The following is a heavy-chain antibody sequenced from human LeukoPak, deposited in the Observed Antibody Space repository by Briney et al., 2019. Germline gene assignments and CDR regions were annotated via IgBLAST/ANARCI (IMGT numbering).Heavy chain of an antibody. V-gene: IGHV1-2*02. CDR3: ARVPFAGSSSRNFDY. J-gene: IGHJ4*02. Sequence: GASVKVSCKASGYTFTGYYMHWVRQAPGQGLEWMGWINPNSGGTNYAQKFQGRVTMTRDTSISTAYMELSRLRSDDTAVYYCARVPFAGSSSRNFDYWGQGTLVTVSS. CDR1: GYTFTGYY. CDR2: INPNSGGT. D-gene: IGHD6-6*01.